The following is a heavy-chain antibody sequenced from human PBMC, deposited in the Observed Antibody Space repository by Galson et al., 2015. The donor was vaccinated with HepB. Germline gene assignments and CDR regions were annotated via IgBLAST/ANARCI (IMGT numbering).Heavy chain of an antibody. J-gene: IGHJ2*01. CDR3: ARAKSNWGSWDWYLDL. Sequence: SLRLSCAASGFAFDDAGMSWVRQAPGKGLEWVSGLNWDGSTTGYVGSAKGRFTISRDNAKNSLYLQMNSLRAEDTALYYCARAKSNWGSWDWYLDLWGRGTLVTVSS. V-gene: IGHV3-20*04. CDR1: GFAFDDAG. CDR2: LNWDGSTT. D-gene: IGHD7-27*01.